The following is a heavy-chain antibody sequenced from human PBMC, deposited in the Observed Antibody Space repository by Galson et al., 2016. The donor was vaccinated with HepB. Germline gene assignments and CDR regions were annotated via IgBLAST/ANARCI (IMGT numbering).Heavy chain of an antibody. J-gene: IGHJ4*02. V-gene: IGHV1-46*01. Sequence: SVKVSCKASGYTFTSYYIHWVRQAPGQGLEWMGVINPSGGSTNYAQKFLGRVTMTTDTSTSTVYMELSILRSEDMAVYYCARAQRRTDSSGWNYFDYWGQGTLVTVSS. CDR1: GYTFTSYY. CDR2: INPSGGST. CDR3: ARAQRRTDSSGWNYFDY. D-gene: IGHD6-19*01.